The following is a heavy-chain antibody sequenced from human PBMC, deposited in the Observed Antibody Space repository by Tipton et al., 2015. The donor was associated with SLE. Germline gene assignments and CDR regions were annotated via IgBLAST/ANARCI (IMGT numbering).Heavy chain of an antibody. V-gene: IGHV3-30-3*01. CDR3: ARDPKGIVVGGWYFDL. CDR2: ISYDGSNK. D-gene: IGHD3-22*01. Sequence: RSLRLSCAASGFTFSSYAMHWVRQAPGKGLEWVAVISYDGSNKYYADSVKGRFTISRDNSKNTLYLQMNSLRAEDTAVYYCARDPKGIVVGGWYFDLWGRGTLVTVSS. CDR1: GFTFSSYA. J-gene: IGHJ2*01.